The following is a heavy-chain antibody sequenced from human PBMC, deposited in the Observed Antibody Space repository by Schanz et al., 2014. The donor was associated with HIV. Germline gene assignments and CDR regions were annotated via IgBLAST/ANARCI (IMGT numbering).Heavy chain of an antibody. CDR2: IIPLSGTL. D-gene: IGHD1-1*01. V-gene: IGHV1-69*06. J-gene: IGHJ6*02. CDR1: GGTSSIYA. Sequence: QVQLVQSGAEVKKPGSSVKVACKASGGTSSIYAISWVRQAPGQGLEWMGGIIPLSGTLFYAQKFQGRVAITADKSAGTVYMDLGSLTSEDTAVYFCARDIKYDDPFQYGMDVWGQGTTVSVSS. CDR3: ARDIKYDDPFQYGMDV.